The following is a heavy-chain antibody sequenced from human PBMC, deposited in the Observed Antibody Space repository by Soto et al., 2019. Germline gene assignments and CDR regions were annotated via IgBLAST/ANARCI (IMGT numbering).Heavy chain of an antibody. CDR2: ISGNGYST. D-gene: IGHD2-15*01. CDR3: AKAGARLGDRYSLMEV. V-gene: IGHV3-23*01. Sequence: EARLLESGGTFVQPGGSLRLSCAASGFTFSSYAILWVRQAPGPGLEWVSTISGNGYSTFYADSVKGRFTVSRDNSKSKVSLQMNSLRAEDTALHYCAKAGARLGDRYSLMEVWGKGTTVTVSS. CDR1: GFTFSSYA. J-gene: IGHJ6*03.